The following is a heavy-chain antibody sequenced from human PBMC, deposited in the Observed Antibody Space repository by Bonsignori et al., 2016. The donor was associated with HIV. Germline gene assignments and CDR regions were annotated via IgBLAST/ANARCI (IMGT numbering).Heavy chain of an antibody. J-gene: IGHJ6*03. CDR2: IYHSGST. V-gene: IGHV4-38-2*02. Sequence: WIRQPPGKGLEWIGSIYHSGSTYYNPSLKSRVTISVDTSKNQFSLKLSSVTAADTAVYYCARVAKDIVATITGYYYYYMDVWGQRDHGHRLL. CDR3: ARVAKDIVATITGYYYYYMDV. D-gene: IGHD5-12*01.